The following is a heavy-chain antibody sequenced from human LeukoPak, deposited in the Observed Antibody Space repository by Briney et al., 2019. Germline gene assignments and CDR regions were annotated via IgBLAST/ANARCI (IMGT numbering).Heavy chain of an antibody. D-gene: IGHD5-24*01. V-gene: IGHV1-69*01. CDR2: IIPIFGTA. J-gene: IGHJ6*02. CDR1: RGTFSSYA. CDR3: ARHGYNYVREYYYGMDV. Sequence: ASVKVSCKASRGTFSSYAISWVRQAPGQGLEWMGGIIPIFGTANYAQKFQGRVTITADESTSTAYMELSSLRSEDTAVYYCARHGYNYVREYYYGMDVWGQGTTVTVSS.